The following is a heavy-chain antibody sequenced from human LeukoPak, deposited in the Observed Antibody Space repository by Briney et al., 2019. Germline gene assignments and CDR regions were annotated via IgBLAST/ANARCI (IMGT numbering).Heavy chain of an antibody. CDR2: IRSKADNYAT. Sequence: GGSLRLSCAASGFTFSGSPILWVRQASGKGLEWVGRIRSKADNYATAYAASVQGRCTISRDDSKNTAYLQLNSLKAEDTAVYYCAQSNYWGQGALVTVSS. V-gene: IGHV3-73*01. CDR3: AQSNY. CDR1: GFTFSGSP. J-gene: IGHJ4*02.